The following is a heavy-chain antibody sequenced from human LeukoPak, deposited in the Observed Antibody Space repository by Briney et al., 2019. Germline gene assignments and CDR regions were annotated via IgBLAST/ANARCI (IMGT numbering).Heavy chain of an antibody. CDR3: AKDLAWFGEWNGFDI. Sequence: GGSLRLSCAASGFTFSSYAMSWVRQAPGKGLVWVSRINSDGSSTSYADSVKGRFTISRDNSKNTLYLQMNSLRAEDTAVYYCAKDLAWFGEWNGFDIWGQGTMVTVSS. CDR2: INSDGSST. CDR1: GFTFSSYA. D-gene: IGHD3-10*01. V-gene: IGHV3-23*01. J-gene: IGHJ3*02.